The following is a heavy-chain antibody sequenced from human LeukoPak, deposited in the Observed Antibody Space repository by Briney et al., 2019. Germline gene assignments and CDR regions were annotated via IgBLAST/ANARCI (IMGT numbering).Heavy chain of an antibody. J-gene: IGHJ6*03. Sequence: SQTLSLTCTVSGGSISSGGYYWSWLRQHPGKGLECIGYICYSGRTYYNPSLESRVTISVDTSKHQFSLRLSSVTAADTAVYYCARNVYDYVWVSYRYYYYYYMDVWGKGTTVTVSS. V-gene: IGHV4-31*03. D-gene: IGHD3-16*02. CDR3: ARNVYDYVWVSYRYYYYYYMDV. CDR1: GGSISSGGYY. CDR2: ICYSGRT.